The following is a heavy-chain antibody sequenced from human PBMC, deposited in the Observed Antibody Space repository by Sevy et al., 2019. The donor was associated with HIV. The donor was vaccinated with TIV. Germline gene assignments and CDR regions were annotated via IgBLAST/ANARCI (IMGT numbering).Heavy chain of an antibody. Sequence: SETLSLTCTVSGGSISSYYWSWTRQPPGKGLEWIGYIYYSGSTNYNPALKSRVTISVDTSKNQFSLKLSSVTAADTAVYYCASSTGGRDFWSGRFDYWGQGTLVTVSS. CDR2: IYYSGST. V-gene: IGHV4-59*01. J-gene: IGHJ4*02. D-gene: IGHD3-3*01. CDR1: GGSISSYY. CDR3: ASSTGGRDFWSGRFDY.